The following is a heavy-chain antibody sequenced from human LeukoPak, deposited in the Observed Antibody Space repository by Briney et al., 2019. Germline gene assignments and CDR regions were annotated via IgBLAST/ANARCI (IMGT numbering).Heavy chain of an antibody. CDR2: ISGTDEST. J-gene: IGHJ4*02. CDR3: AKGHDTRTATLDY. V-gene: IGHV3-23*01. D-gene: IGHD1-1*01. Sequence: PGGSLRLSCAASGFTFSTYAMNWVRQAPGKGLEWVSAISGTDESTYYADSVKGRFTISRDNSKNTLYLQMNSLRAEDTAVYYCAKGHDTRTATLDYWGQGTLVTVS. CDR1: GFTFSTYA.